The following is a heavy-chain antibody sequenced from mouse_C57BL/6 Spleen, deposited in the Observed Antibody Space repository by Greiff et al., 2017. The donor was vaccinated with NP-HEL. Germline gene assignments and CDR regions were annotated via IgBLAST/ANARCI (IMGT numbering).Heavy chain of an antibody. V-gene: IGHV5-6*01. J-gene: IGHJ2*01. Sequence: EVMLVESGGDLVKPGGSLKLSCAASGFTFSSYGMSWVRQTPDKRLEWVATISSGGSYTYYPDSVKGRFTISRDNAKNTLYLQMSSLNAEDTAMYYCARHQFITTVVAPDYWGQGTTLTVSS. CDR3: ARHQFITTVVAPDY. D-gene: IGHD1-1*01. CDR2: ISSGGSYT. CDR1: GFTFSSYG.